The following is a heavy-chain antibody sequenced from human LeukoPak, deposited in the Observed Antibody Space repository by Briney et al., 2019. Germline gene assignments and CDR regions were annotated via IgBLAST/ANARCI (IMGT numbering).Heavy chain of an antibody. CDR1: GYTFTGYY. V-gene: IGHV1-2*02. D-gene: IGHD3-22*01. CDR2: INPNSGGT. Sequence: GASVKVSCKASGYTFTGYYMHWVRQAPGQGLEWMGWINPNSGGTNYAQKFQGRVTMTRDTSISTAYMELSRLRSDDTAVYYCARDHSSSGYYIWFDPWGQGTLVTVPS. CDR3: ARDHSSSGYYIWFDP. J-gene: IGHJ5*02.